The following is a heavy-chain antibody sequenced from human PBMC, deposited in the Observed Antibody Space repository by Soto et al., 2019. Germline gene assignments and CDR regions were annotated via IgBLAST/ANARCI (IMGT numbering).Heavy chain of an antibody. CDR2: IYTSGST. CDR1: GGSISSYY. CDR3: ARESGYDEIPYYYYGMDV. D-gene: IGHD5-12*01. Sequence: SETLSLTCTVSGGSISSYYWSWIRQPAGKGLEWIGRIYTSGSTNYNPSLESRVTMSVDTSKNQFSLKLSSVTAADTAVYYCARESGYDEIPYYYYGMDVWGQGTTVTVSS. J-gene: IGHJ6*02. V-gene: IGHV4-4*07.